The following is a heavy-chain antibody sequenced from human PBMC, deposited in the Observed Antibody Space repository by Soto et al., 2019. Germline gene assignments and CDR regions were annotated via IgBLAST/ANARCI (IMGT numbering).Heavy chain of an antibody. V-gene: IGHV5-51*01. D-gene: IGHD5-12*01. CDR1: GYSFTSYW. CDR3: ARRSRRWLQMYYFDY. Sequence: GESLKISCKGSGYSFTSYWIGWVRQMPGKGLEWMGIIYPGDSDIRYSPSFQGQVTISADKSISTAYLQWSSLKASDTAMYYCARRSRRWLQMYYFDYWGQGTLVTSPQ. J-gene: IGHJ4*02. CDR2: IYPGDSDI.